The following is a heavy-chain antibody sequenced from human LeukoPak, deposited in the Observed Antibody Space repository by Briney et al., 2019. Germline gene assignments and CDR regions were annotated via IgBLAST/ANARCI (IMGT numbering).Heavy chain of an antibody. CDR2: ISGNGGST. J-gene: IGHJ4*02. V-gene: IGHV3-64D*06. Sequence: PGGSLRLSCSASGFNFSSYAMYWVRQAPGKGLEYVSGISGNGGSTYHADAVKGRFTISRDNSKNTLNLQMSSLRAEDTAVYFCVRSYGSGTYIDYWGQGTLVTVSS. D-gene: IGHD3-10*01. CDR3: VRSYGSGTYIDY. CDR1: GFNFSSYA.